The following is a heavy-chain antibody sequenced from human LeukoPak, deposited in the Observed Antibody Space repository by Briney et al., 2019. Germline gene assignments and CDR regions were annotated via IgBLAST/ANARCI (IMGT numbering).Heavy chain of an antibody. D-gene: IGHD1-26*01. V-gene: IGHV3-15*01. CDR3: TAAAQYSGSSPN. CDR2: IKSRTHGGTT. Sequence: KPGGSLRLSCAASGFTFSNAWMSWVRQAPGKGLEWVGRIKSRTHGGTTDYAAPVKGRFTISRDDSKNTLYLQMNSLKTEDTAVYYCTAAAQYSGSSPNWGQGTLVTVSS. J-gene: IGHJ4*02. CDR1: GFTFSNAW.